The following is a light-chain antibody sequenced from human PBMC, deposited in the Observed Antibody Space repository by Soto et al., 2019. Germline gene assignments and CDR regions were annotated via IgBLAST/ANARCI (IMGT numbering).Light chain of an antibody. CDR1: QGISSS. CDR2: AAS. Sequence: DIQLTQSPSFLSASVGDRVTITCRASQGISSSLAWYQQKPGKAPNLLIYAASTLQTGVPTRFSGSGSGTEVTLTISSLQPEDFASYYCEQVNSYPLTFGGGTKVEIK. J-gene: IGKJ4*01. V-gene: IGKV1-9*01. CDR3: EQVNSYPLT.